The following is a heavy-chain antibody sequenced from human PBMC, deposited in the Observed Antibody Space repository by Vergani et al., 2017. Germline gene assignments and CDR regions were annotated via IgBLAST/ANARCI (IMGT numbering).Heavy chain of an antibody. Sequence: EVQLLESGGGLVQPGGSLRLSCAASGFTFSSYAMSWVRQAPGKGLEWVSAISGSGGSTYYADSVKGRFTISRDNSKNTLYLQMNSLRAEDTAVYYCARYYYDSSGYLVHFDYWGQGTLVTGSS. CDR2: ISGSGGST. CDR1: GFTFSSYA. CDR3: ARYYYDSSGYLVHFDY. D-gene: IGHD3-22*01. J-gene: IGHJ4*02. V-gene: IGHV3-23*01.